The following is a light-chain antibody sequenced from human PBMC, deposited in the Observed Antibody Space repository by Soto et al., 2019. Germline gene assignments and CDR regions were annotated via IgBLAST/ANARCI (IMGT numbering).Light chain of an antibody. Sequence: IQMTQSPSSLSASLGDRVTITCRASQSISRWLACYQQKPGKAPKALIYASSNLHTGVPSRFSGSASGTDFTLTISSLQPEDSATYYCQQTYSNPRTFGQGTKVDIK. CDR3: QQTYSNPRT. J-gene: IGKJ1*01. CDR1: QSISRW. V-gene: IGKV1-39*01. CDR2: ASS.